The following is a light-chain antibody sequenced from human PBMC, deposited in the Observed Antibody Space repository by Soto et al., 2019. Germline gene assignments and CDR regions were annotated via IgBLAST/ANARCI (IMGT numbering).Light chain of an antibody. V-gene: IGKV1-39*01. CDR3: QQSFSTPQYT. J-gene: IGKJ3*01. CDR1: QSINTY. Sequence: DIQMTQSPSSLSASVGDRVTITCRASQSINTYLIWYQQKPGKAPELLIYAASTLQGGVPSRFSGSGSGTDFTLTITSLQPEDFATYYCQQSFSTPQYTFGPGTKVDI. CDR2: AAS.